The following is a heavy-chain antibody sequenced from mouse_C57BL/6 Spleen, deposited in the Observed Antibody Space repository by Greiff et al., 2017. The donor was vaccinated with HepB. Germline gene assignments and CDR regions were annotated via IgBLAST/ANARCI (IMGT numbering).Heavy chain of an antibody. CDR3: TRDFYAMDY. V-gene: IGHV5-9-1*02. CDR1: GFTFSSYA. Sequence: EVKLVDSGEGLVQPGGSLKLSCAASGFTFSSYAMSWVRQTPETRLELVAYISSGGDYIYYADTVQCRFTISRDNARNTLYLQMSSLKSEDTAMYYCTRDFYAMDYWGQGTSVTVSS. J-gene: IGHJ4*01. CDR2: ISSGGDYI.